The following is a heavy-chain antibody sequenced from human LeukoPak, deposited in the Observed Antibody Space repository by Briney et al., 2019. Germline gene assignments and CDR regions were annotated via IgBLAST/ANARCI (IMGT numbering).Heavy chain of an antibody. J-gene: IGHJ4*02. CDR3: ARLTYSSGWSHFDY. CDR2: IYYSGST. D-gene: IGHD6-19*01. V-gene: IGHV4-59*08. Sequence: SETLSLTCTVSGGSISSYHWSWIRQPPGKGLEWIGYIYYSGSTNYNPSLKSRVTISVDTSKNQFSLKLSSVTAADTAVYFCARLTYSSGWSHFDYWGQGTLITVSS. CDR1: GGSISSYH.